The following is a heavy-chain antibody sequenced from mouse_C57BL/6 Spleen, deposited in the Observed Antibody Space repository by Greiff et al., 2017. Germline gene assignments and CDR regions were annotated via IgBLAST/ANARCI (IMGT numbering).Heavy chain of an antibody. V-gene: IGHV1-69*01. D-gene: IGHD2-3*01. J-gene: IGHJ1*03. Sequence: QVQLQQPGAELVMPGASVKLSCKASGYTFTSYWMPWVKQRPGQGLEWIGDIDPSDSYTNYNQKFKGKSTLTVDKSYSTAYMQLSSLTSEDSAVYYCASSGYDRYFGVWGTGTTVTVAS. CDR1: GYTFTSYW. CDR2: IDPSDSYT. CDR3: ASSGYDRYFGV.